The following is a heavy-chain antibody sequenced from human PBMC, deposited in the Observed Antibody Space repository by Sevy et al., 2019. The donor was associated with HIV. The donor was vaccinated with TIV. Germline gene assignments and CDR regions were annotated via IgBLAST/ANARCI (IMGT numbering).Heavy chain of an antibody. J-gene: IGHJ2*01. CDR3: AKAPSVTVTTYGNWYFDL. V-gene: IGHV3-30*18. CDR2: ISYDGSNK. Sequence: GGSLRLSCAASGFTFSSYGMHWVRQAPGKGLEWVAVISYDGSNKYYADSVKGRFTISRDNSKNTLYLQMNSRRAEDRAVYYCAKAPSVTVTTYGNWYFDLWGRGTLVTVSS. CDR1: GFTFSSYG. D-gene: IGHD4-17*01.